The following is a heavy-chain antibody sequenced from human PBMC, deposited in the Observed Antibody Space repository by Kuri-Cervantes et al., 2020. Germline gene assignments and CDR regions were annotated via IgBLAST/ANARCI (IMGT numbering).Heavy chain of an antibody. Sequence: SCKASGYTFTGYYMHWVRQAPGKGLEWVAVISYDGSNKYYADSVKGRFTISRDNSKNTLYLQMNSLRAEDTAVYYCARDLGYSYGFFGYYYGMDVWGQGTTVTVSS. CDR1: GYTFTGYY. V-gene: IGHV3-30-3*01. CDR2: ISYDGSNK. J-gene: IGHJ6*02. CDR3: ARDLGYSYGFFGYYYGMDV. D-gene: IGHD5-18*01.